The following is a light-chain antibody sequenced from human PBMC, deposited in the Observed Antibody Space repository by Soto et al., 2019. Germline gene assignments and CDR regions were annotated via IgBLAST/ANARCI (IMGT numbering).Light chain of an antibody. V-gene: IGKV1-17*01. CDR2: SAS. Sequence: DIQMTQSPSSLSASVGDRVTINCRASQGIRAALGWYQQKPGKVPKRLIYSASSLQNGVNSRFSGSGSETVFTLTISSLQPEDFATYFCLQHSDYPFTFGQGTRLEI. CDR1: QGIRAA. CDR3: LQHSDYPFT. J-gene: IGKJ2*01.